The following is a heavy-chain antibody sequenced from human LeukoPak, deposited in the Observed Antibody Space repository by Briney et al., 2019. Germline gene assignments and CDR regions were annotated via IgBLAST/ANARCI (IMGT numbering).Heavy chain of an antibody. D-gene: IGHD3-22*01. CDR1: GFTFSSYW. V-gene: IGHV3-7*01. Sequence: GGSLRLSCAASGFTFSSYWMSWVRQAPGKGLEWVANIKQDGSEKYYVDSVKGRFTISRDNAKNSLYLQMNSLRAEDTAVYYCARVHHDSSGYYFAFDIWGQGTMVTVSS. J-gene: IGHJ3*02. CDR2: IKQDGSEK. CDR3: ARVHHDSSGYYFAFDI.